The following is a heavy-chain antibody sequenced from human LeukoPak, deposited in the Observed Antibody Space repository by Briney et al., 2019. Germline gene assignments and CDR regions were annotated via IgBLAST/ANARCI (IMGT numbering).Heavy chain of an antibody. CDR3: ARDGGSGGSNNWFDP. CDR2: IYYSGST. V-gene: IGHV4-30-4*01. D-gene: IGHD2-15*01. J-gene: IGHJ5*02. CDR1: GGSISSGDYY. Sequence: SETLSLTCTVSGGSISSGDYYWSWIRQPPGKGLEWIGYIYYSGSTYYNPSLKSRVTISVDTSKNQFSLKLSSVTAADTAVYYCARDGGSGGSNNWFDPWGQGTLVTVSS.